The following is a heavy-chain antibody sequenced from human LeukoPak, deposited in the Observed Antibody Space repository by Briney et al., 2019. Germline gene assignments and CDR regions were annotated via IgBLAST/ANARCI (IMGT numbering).Heavy chain of an antibody. CDR3: SRGGDYHGFDI. D-gene: IGHD4-17*01. CDR2: INSDGSST. CDR1: GFTFSSYW. Sequence: GGSLRLSCAASGFTFSSYWMHWVRQAPGKGLVWVSRINSDGSSTIYADSVKGRFTFSRDNAKNTLYLQMNRLRAEDTAVYYCSRGGDYHGFDIWGQGTMVTVSS. V-gene: IGHV3-74*01. J-gene: IGHJ3*02.